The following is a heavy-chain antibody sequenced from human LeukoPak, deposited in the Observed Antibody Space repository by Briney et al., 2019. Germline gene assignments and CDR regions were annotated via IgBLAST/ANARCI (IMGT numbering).Heavy chain of an antibody. J-gene: IGHJ4*02. CDR3: ARDEDPDDYRGYYWHY. CDR2: INAGNGNT. V-gene: IGHV1-3*01. D-gene: IGHD3-22*01. CDR1: GYTFTSYG. Sequence: ASVKVSCKASGYTFTSYGISWVRQAPGQRLEWMGWINAGNGNTKYSQKFQGRVTITRDTSASTADMEVSSLRSEDTAVYYCARDEDPDDYRGYYWHYWGQGTLVSVSS.